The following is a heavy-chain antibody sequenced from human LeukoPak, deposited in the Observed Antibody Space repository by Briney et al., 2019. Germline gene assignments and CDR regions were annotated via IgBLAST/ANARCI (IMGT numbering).Heavy chain of an antibody. CDR3: ARVPPPVAGTYWYFDL. CDR2: INWNGGST. CDR1: GFTFDDYG. D-gene: IGHD6-19*01. Sequence: GGSLRLSCAASGFTFDDYGMSWVRQAPGKGLEWVSGINWNGGSTGYADSVKGRFTISRDNAKNSLYLQMNSLRAEDTALYYCARVPPPVAGTYWYFDLWGRGTLVTVSS. V-gene: IGHV3-20*04. J-gene: IGHJ2*01.